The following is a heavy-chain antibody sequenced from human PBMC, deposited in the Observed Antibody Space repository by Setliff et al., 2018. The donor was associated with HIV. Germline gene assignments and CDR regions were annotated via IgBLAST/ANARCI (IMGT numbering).Heavy chain of an antibody. Sequence: SLTCAVYGGSFSSYYWIWTRQPPGKGLEWIGEINHSGSTAYNPSLKSRLTISIDTSKTQFSLKLSSLTAADTAVYYCARGRTTYYYDSSAYYHPVWGQGTLVTVSS. CDR3: ARGRTTYYYDSSAYYHPV. J-gene: IGHJ4*02. CDR2: INHSGST. D-gene: IGHD3-22*01. V-gene: IGHV4-34*01. CDR1: GGSFSSYY.